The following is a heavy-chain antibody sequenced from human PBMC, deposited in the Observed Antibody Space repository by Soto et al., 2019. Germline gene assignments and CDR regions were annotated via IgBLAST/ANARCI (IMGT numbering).Heavy chain of an antibody. V-gene: IGHV1-8*01. Sequence: QVQLVQSGAEVKKPGASVKVSCKASGYTFTSYDINWVRQATGQGLEWMGWMNPNSGNTGYAQKFQDRVTLTRNTSISTAYMELSSLRSEDTAVYYCARVLSWASYYDFWSGYYNYYYYGMDFWGQGTTVTVSS. CDR3: ARVLSWASYYDFWSGYYNYYYYGMDF. D-gene: IGHD3-3*01. J-gene: IGHJ6*02. CDR1: GYTFTSYD. CDR2: MNPNSGNT.